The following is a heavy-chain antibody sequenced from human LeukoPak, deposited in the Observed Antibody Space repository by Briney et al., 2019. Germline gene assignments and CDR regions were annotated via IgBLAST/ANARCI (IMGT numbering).Heavy chain of an antibody. Sequence: GGSLRLSCAASGFTFSDCVMSWLRQAPGKGLEWVSAITDGGDSTYYADSVKGRVTISRDDSKNTLYLQMNSLRAEDTAVYYCAKDRVRWCFDLWGRGTLVTVSS. V-gene: IGHV3-23*01. D-gene: IGHD3-10*01. CDR3: AKDRVRWCFDL. CDR1: GFTFSDCV. J-gene: IGHJ2*01. CDR2: ITDGGDST.